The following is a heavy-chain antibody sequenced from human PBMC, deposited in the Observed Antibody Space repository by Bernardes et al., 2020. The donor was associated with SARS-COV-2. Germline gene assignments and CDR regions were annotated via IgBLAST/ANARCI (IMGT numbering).Heavy chain of an antibody. D-gene: IGHD1-26*01. Sequence: GGSLRLWCAASGFTFHTYTMTWVRQAPGKGLEWVSSISGSGDRTDYADSLTGRFTISRDNSKNTVYLQMNSLTTEDTAVYYCATSVGGKSAPWDFWGQGTPVTVSS. CDR1: GFTFHTYT. V-gene: IGHV3-23*01. CDR2: ISGSGDRT. J-gene: IGHJ4*02. CDR3: ATSVGGKSAPWDF.